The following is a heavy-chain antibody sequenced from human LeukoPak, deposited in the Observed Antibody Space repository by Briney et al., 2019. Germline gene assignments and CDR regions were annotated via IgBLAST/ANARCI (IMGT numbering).Heavy chain of an antibody. CDR1: GFTFSSYS. D-gene: IGHD2-2*01. V-gene: IGHV3-21*01. J-gene: IGHJ6*03. CDR2: ISSSSYI. CDR3: ARVNIVVVPAAITDYYYYMDV. Sequence: GGSLRLSCAASGFTFSSYSMNWVRQAPGKGLEWVSSISSSSYIYYADSVKGRFTISRDNAKNSLYLQMNSLRAEDTAVYYCARVNIVVVPAAITDYYYYMDVWGKGTTVTVSS.